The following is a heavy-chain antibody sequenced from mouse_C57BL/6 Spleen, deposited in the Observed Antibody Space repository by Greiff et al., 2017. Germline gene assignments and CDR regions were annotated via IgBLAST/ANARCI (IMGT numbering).Heavy chain of an antibody. Sequence: QVQLQQSGAELAKPGASVKLSCKASGYTFTSYWMHWVKQRPGQGLEWIGNINPSNGGTNYNEKFKSKATLTVDKSSSTAYMQLSSLTSEDSAVYYCARLDSSGYYFDYWGQGTTLTVSS. J-gene: IGHJ2*01. CDR2: INPSNGGT. V-gene: IGHV1-53*01. D-gene: IGHD3-2*02. CDR1: GYTFTSYW. CDR3: ARLDSSGYYFDY.